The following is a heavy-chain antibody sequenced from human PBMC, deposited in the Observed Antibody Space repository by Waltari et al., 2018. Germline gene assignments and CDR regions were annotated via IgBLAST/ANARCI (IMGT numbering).Heavy chain of an antibody. CDR3: ARGWLQVAPPYYYYMDV. Sequence: QVQLLQWGAGLLKPSETLSLTCAVYGGSFGGYYWRWLRQLPVKGLEWLGEINHKASPDYNPSLKSRATISIETSKNQFSLKLDSVTAADTGVYYCARGWLQVAPPYYYYMDVWDRGTAVTVSS. D-gene: IGHD6-19*01. CDR1: GGSFGGYY. CDR2: INHKASP. V-gene: IGHV4-34*01. J-gene: IGHJ6*03.